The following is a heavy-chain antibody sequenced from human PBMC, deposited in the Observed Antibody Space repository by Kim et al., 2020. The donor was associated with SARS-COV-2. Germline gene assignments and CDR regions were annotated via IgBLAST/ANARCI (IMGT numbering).Heavy chain of an antibody. V-gene: IGHV4-4*02. Sequence: SETLSLTCAVSGGSISSSNWWSWVRQPPGKGLEWIGEIYHSGSTNYNPSLKSRVTISVDKSKNQFSLKLSSVTAADTAVYYCARAGVRDILTGPHFDYWGQGTLVTVSS. CDR3: ARAGVRDILTGPHFDY. CDR2: IYHSGST. D-gene: IGHD3-9*01. CDR1: GGSISSSNW. J-gene: IGHJ4*02.